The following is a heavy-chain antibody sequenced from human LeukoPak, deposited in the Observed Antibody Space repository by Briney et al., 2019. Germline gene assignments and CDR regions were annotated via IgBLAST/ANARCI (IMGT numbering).Heavy chain of an antibody. CDR1: GFTFSSYA. J-gene: IGHJ4*02. D-gene: IGHD3-10*01. CDR2: IYSGGST. Sequence: GGSLRLSCAASGFTFSSYAMIWVRQAPGKGLEWVSVIYSGGSTYYADSVKGRFTISRDNSKNTLYLQMNSLRAEDTAVYYCAREYRGEYYFAYWGQGTLVTVSS. V-gene: IGHV3-66*01. CDR3: AREYRGEYYFAY.